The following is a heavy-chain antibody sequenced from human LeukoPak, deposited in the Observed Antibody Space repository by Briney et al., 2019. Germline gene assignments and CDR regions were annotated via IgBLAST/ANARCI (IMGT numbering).Heavy chain of an antibody. D-gene: IGHD1-7*01. Sequence: SVKVSCKASGGTFSSYAISWVRQAPGQGLEWMGRIIPIPGIANYAQKFQGRVTITADKSTSTAYMELSSLRSEDTAVYYCARNYPAGWYFDLWGRGTLVTVSS. J-gene: IGHJ2*01. CDR2: IIPIPGIA. CDR3: ARNYPAGWYFDL. V-gene: IGHV1-69*04. CDR1: GGTFSSYA.